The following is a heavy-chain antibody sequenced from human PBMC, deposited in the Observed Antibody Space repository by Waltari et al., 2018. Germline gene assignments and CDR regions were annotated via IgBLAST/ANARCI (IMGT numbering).Heavy chain of an antibody. CDR1: GDSSTDYH. J-gene: IGHJ4*02. D-gene: IGHD1-26*01. CDR2: INPKNGDT. CDR3: ARDPGPIVGAPDY. V-gene: IGHV1-2*02. Sequence: QVQLVQSGTEVKKHGASVKVSCQASGDSSTDYHLHWVRQTPGLGLGWLGWINPKNGDTGYAQNFLGRVTMTRDTSINTVYMDLSGLRSDDTAVFYCARDPGPIVGAPDYWGQGTLVTVSS.